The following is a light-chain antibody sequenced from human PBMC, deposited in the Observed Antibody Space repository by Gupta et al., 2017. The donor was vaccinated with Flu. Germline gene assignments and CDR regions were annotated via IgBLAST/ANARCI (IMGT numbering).Light chain of an antibody. CDR1: QSVNNNL. CDR3: QQYGSSAYT. Sequence: ERATLSCRASQSVNNNLLTWYQQTPGQAPRLLIYGASSRATGIPDRFSGSGSGTDFTLTIRRLEPEDFAVYYCQQYGSSAYTFGQGTKLEIK. CDR2: GAS. V-gene: IGKV3-20*01. J-gene: IGKJ2*01.